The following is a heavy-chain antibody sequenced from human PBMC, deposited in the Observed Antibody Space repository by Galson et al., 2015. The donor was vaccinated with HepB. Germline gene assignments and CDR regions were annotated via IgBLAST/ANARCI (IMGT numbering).Heavy chain of an antibody. CDR2: IIPIFGTA. CDR1: GGTFSSYA. J-gene: IGHJ2*01. D-gene: IGHD5-24*01. CDR3: ARERIIGEMATIGPINWYFDL. Sequence: SVKVSCKASGGTFSSYAISWVRQAPGQGLEWMGGIIPIFGTANYAQKFQGRVTITADESTSTAYVELSSLRSEDTAVYYCARERIIGEMATIGPINWYFDLWGRGTLVTVSS. V-gene: IGHV1-69*13.